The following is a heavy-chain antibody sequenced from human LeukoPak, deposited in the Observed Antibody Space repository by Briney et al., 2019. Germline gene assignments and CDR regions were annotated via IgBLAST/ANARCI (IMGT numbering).Heavy chain of an antibody. CDR2: TIPIFGIA. J-gene: IGHJ6*02. D-gene: IGHD1-26*01. Sequence: SVKVSCKASGGTFSSYAISWVRQAPGQGLEWMGRTIPIFGIANHAQKFQGRVTITADKSTSTAYMELSSLRSEDTAVYYCARVGADTYYYYYYGMDVWGQGTTVTVSS. CDR1: GGTFSSYA. CDR3: ARVGADTYYYYYYGMDV. V-gene: IGHV1-69*04.